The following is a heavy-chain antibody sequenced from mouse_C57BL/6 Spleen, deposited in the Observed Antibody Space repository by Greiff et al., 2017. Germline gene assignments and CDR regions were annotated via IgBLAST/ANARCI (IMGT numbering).Heavy chain of an antibody. J-gene: IGHJ2*01. CDR3: ARDWDSYFDY. CDR1: GYTFTSYG. D-gene: IGHD4-1*01. V-gene: IGHV1-81*01. CDR2: IYPRSGNT. Sequence: VQLQQSGAELARPGASVKLSCKASGYTFTSYGISWVKQRTGQGLEWIGEIYPRSGNTYYNEKFKGKAKLPADKSSSTGYMERRSLTSEDSAVYFCARDWDSYFDYWGQGTTLTVSS.